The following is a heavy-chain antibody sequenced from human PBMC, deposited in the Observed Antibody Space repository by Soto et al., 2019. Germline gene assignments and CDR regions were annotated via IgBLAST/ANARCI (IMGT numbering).Heavy chain of an antibody. Sequence: GASVKVSCKASGGTFSSYTISWVRQAPGQGLEWMGMIIPIFGTANYAQKFQGRVTITADESTSTAYMELSSLRSEDTAVYYCARDFYLDTAMARENYYYYYGMDVWGQGTTVTVS. V-gene: IGHV1-69*13. D-gene: IGHD5-18*01. J-gene: IGHJ6*02. CDR2: IIPIFGTA. CDR3: ARDFYLDTAMARENYYYYYGMDV. CDR1: GGTFSSYT.